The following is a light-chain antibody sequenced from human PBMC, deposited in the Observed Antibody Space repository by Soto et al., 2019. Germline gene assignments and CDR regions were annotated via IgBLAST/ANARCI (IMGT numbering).Light chain of an antibody. CDR2: EVS. V-gene: IGLV2-23*02. Sequence: QSVLTQPASVSGSPGQSITISCTGTSSDVGNYNLVSWYQQHPTKAPKLLIYEVSQRPSGVSDRFSGSKSGNTASLTISGLQAEDEADYYCCSYAGSGLGVFGGGTKVTVL. J-gene: IGLJ2*01. CDR3: CSYAGSGLGV. CDR1: SSDVGNYNL.